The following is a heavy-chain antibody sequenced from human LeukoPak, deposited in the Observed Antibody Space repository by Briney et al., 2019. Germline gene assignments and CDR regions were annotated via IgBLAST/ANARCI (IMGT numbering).Heavy chain of an antibody. V-gene: IGHV1-69*04. CDR1: GGTFSSYA. CDR3: ARQPGVRASSPNDY. CDR2: IIPILSIA. J-gene: IGHJ4*02. Sequence: SVKVSCKASGGTFSSYAISWVRQAPGQGLEWMGRIIPILSIANYAQKFQGRVTITADKSTSTAYMELSSLRSEDTAVYYCARQPGVRASSPNDYWGQGTLVTVSS. D-gene: IGHD6-13*01.